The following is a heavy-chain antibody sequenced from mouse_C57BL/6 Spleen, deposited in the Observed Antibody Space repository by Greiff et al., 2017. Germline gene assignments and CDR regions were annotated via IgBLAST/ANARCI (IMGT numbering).Heavy chain of an antibody. V-gene: IGHV1-72*01. Sequence: VQLQQPGAELVKPGASVTLSCKASGYTFTSYWMHWVKQRPGRGLEWIGRIDPNSGGTKYNEKFKSKATRTVDKPSSTAYMQLSSLTSEESAVYDSERRGVYDSNYEGFDYWGQGTTLTVSS. CDR3: ERRGVYDSNYEGFDY. J-gene: IGHJ2*01. CDR1: GYTFTSYW. CDR2: IDPNSGGT. D-gene: IGHD2-5*01.